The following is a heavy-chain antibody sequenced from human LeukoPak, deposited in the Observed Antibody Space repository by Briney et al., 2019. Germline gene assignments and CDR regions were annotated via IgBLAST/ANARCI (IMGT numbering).Heavy chain of an antibody. J-gene: IGHJ6*02. CDR3: ARTRRGSGSYYRTLYHYYGMDV. Sequence: PGGSLRLSCAASGFTFSSYAMHWVRQAPGKGLEWVAVISYDGSNKYYADSVKGRFTISRDNSKNTLYLQMNSLRAEDTAVYYCARTRRGSGSYYRTLYHYYGMDVWGQGTTVTVSS. CDR1: GFTFSSYA. CDR2: ISYDGSNK. D-gene: IGHD3-10*01. V-gene: IGHV3-30-3*01.